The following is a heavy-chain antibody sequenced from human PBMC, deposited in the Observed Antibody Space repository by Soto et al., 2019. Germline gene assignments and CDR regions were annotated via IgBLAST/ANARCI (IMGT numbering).Heavy chain of an antibody. Sequence: PVGSLRLSCAASGFTFSSYAMSWVRQAPGKGLEWVSAISGSGGSTYYADSVKGRFTISRDNSKNTLYLQMNSLRAEDTAVYYCAKAGGYYDSSGYYYFDYWGQGTLVTVSS. V-gene: IGHV3-23*01. CDR2: ISGSGGST. CDR1: GFTFSSYA. D-gene: IGHD3-22*01. CDR3: AKAGGYYDSSGYYYFDY. J-gene: IGHJ4*02.